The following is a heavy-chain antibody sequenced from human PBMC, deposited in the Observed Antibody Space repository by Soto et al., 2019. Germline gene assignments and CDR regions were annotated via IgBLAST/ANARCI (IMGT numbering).Heavy chain of an antibody. CDR2: IYWDDDE. Sequence: QITLKESGPTLVKPTQTLTLTCSFSGFSLSASDVGVGWIRQPPGKALEWLALIYWDDDERYSPSLKSRLTITKDTSKNQVVLTMTNMDPVDTATYYCAHASGAGNSAYFDYWGQGILVTFSS. CDR1: GFSLSASDVG. CDR3: AHASGAGNSAYFDY. J-gene: IGHJ4*02. V-gene: IGHV2-5*02. D-gene: IGHD6-13*01.